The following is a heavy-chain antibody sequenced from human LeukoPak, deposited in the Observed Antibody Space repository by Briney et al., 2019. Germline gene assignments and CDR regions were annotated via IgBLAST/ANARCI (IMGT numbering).Heavy chain of an antibody. D-gene: IGHD5-24*01. CDR2: IKQDGSEK. CDR1: GFTLSTYW. CDR3: ARLRWSVRYYYDGMDV. J-gene: IGHJ6*02. V-gene: IGHV3-7*01. Sequence: GGSLRLSCAASGFTLSTYWMTWVRQAPGKGLEWVANIKQDGSEKFYVDSVKVRFTISRDNAKNSLSLQMDSLRAEDTAVYYCARLRWSVRYYYDGMDVWGQGTTVTVSS.